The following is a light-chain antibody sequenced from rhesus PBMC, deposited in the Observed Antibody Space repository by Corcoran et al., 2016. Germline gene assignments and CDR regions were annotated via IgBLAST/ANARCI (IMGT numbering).Light chain of an antibody. V-gene: IGKV3-42*03. CDR3: QQYSNWPALT. CDR2: GAS. J-gene: IGKJ4*01. CDR1: QSVSSS. Sequence: EIVLTQSPATLSLSPGERATLSCRASQSVSSSLAWYQQKPEQAPRLLIYGASSRATGIPDRFSGSGSGTDFTLTISSLGPEDFAVYYCQQYSNWPALTFGGGTKVEIK.